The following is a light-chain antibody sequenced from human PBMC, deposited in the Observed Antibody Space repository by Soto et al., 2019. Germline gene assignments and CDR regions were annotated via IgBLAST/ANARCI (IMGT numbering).Light chain of an antibody. J-gene: IGLJ2*01. Sequence: QSALTQPASVSGSPGQSITISCTGTSSDVGGYNYVSWYQQHPGKAPKLMIYDVSSRPSGVSNRFSGYKSGNTASLTISGLPAEDAADYYCRYSTRSYPQVFGGGTKLTVL. V-gene: IGLV2-14*01. CDR1: SSDVGGYNY. CDR2: DVS. CDR3: RYSTRSYPQV.